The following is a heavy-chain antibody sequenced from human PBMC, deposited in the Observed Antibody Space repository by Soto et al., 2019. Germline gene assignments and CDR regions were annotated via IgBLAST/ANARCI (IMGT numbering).Heavy chain of an antibody. V-gene: IGHV3-21*01. D-gene: IGHD2-2*01. J-gene: IGHJ5*02. Sequence: EVQLVESGGGLVKPGGSLRLSCVASGFTFSKYSMNWVRQAPDKGLEWVSAISSGSSYIYYADSVKGRFTISRDNGENSLYLQMNSLRTEATAIYYCARQPCGSPSCYPNYFDPWGQGTLVTVSS. CDR2: ISSGSSYI. CDR3: ARQPCGSPSCYPNYFDP. CDR1: GFTFSKYS.